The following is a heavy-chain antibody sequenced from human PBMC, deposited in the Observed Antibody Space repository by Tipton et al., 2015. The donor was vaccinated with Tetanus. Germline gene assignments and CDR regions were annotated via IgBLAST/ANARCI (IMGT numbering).Heavy chain of an antibody. V-gene: IGHV4-39*02. D-gene: IGHD2-8*01. CDR2: IYFEGST. CDR3: ARHLYGYWFDP. J-gene: IGHJ5*02. Sequence: TLSLTCTASGGSISDKKYYWGWIRQAPGKGLEWIASIYFEGSTYYSPSLKSRLTIDVDTSQNFFSLRLTSVTAADTAIYYCARHLYGYWFDPWGQGALVTVSS. CDR1: GGSISDKKYY.